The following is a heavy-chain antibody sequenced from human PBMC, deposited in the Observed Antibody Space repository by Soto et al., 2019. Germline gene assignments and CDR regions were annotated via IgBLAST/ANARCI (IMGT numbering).Heavy chain of an antibody. D-gene: IGHD5-12*01. V-gene: IGHV4-59*08. Sequence: PSETLSLTCTVSGGSISSYYWSWIRQPPGKGLEWIGYIYYSGSTNYNPSLKSRVTISVDTSKNQFSLKLSSVTAADTSVYYCARKATRRDGYNFLDYWGQGTLVTVSS. CDR1: GGSISSYY. J-gene: IGHJ4*02. CDR2: IYYSGST. CDR3: ARKATRRDGYNFLDY.